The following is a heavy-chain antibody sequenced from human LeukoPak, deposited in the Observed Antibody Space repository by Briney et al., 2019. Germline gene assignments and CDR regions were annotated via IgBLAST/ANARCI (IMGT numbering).Heavy chain of an antibody. CDR3: ARRYYYNLGSFPFDF. Sequence: PSETLSLTCAVSGGRFSGYFWSWIRQSSGKGLEWIGEIHNSGTTNYNPSLNSRVTISEDTSKNQFYLNLSSVTAADTAVYYCARRYYYNLGSFPFDFWGQGTLVTVSS. D-gene: IGHD3-10*01. J-gene: IGHJ4*02. CDR2: IHNSGTT. V-gene: IGHV4-34*01. CDR1: GGRFSGYF.